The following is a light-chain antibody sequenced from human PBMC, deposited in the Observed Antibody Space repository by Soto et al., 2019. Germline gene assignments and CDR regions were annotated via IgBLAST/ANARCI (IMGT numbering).Light chain of an antibody. J-gene: IGLJ1*01. CDR1: SSDVGGYNY. CDR3: SSYTSSRDYV. Sequence: QSVLRHPASVSGSPGDSITISCTGTSSDVGGYNYVSWYQQQSGKAPKLMIHEVSNRPSGVSNRFSGSKSGNTASLTISGLQAEDEADYYCSSYTSSRDYVFGIGTKVTVL. CDR2: EVS. V-gene: IGLV2-14*01.